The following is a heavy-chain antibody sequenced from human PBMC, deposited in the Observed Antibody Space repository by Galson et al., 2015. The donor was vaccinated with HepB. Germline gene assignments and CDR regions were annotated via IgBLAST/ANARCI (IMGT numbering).Heavy chain of an antibody. Sequence: SLRLSCAASGFTFSSYSMNWVRQAPGKGLEWVSYISSSSSTIYYADSVKGRFTISRDNAKNSLYLQMNSLRAEDTAVYYCARVLEGGRWLPPNFDYWGQGTLVTVSS. J-gene: IGHJ4*02. CDR3: ARVLEGGRWLPPNFDY. CDR2: ISSSSSTI. D-gene: IGHD5-24*01. CDR1: GFTFSSYS. V-gene: IGHV3-48*04.